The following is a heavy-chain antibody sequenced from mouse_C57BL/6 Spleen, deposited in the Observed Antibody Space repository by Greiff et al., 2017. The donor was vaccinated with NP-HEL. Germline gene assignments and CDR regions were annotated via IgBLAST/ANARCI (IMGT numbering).Heavy chain of an antibody. D-gene: IGHD1-1*01. CDR1: GYTFTSYW. Sequence: QVQLQQSGAELVKPGASVKMSCKASGYTFTSYWITWVKQRPGQGLEWIGDIYPGSGSTNYNEKFKSKATLTVDTSSSTAYMQLSSLTSEDSAVYYCARGLLLRSPFDYWGQGTTLTVSS. CDR3: ARGLLLRSPFDY. V-gene: IGHV1-55*01. CDR2: IYPGSGST. J-gene: IGHJ2*01.